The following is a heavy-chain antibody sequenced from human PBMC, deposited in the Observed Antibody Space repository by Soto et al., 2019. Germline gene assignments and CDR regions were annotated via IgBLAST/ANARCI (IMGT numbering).Heavy chain of an antibody. Sequence: GESLKISCKGSGYSFTSYWICWVRQMPGKGLEWMGIIYPGDSDTRYSPSFQGQVTISADKSISTAYLQWSSLKASDTAMYYCARLGNSSSWYYYYYGMDVWGQGTTVTVSS. V-gene: IGHV5-51*01. J-gene: IGHJ6*02. CDR2: IYPGDSDT. CDR3: ARLGNSSSWYYYYYGMDV. D-gene: IGHD6-13*01. CDR1: GYSFTSYW.